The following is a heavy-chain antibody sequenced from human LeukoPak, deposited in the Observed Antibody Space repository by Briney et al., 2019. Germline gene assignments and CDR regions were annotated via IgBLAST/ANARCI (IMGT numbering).Heavy chain of an antibody. Sequence: GGSLRLSCAASGFTFSNFAMTWVRPAAGKGLEWVSSIFGSSSTYYADSLKGRFTISRDNAKNSLYLQMNSPRAEDTAVYYCARIGAGSSRDYWGQGTLVTVSS. J-gene: IGHJ4*02. V-gene: IGHV3-21*01. D-gene: IGHD6-13*01. CDR2: IFGSSST. CDR3: ARIGAGSSRDY. CDR1: GFTFSNFA.